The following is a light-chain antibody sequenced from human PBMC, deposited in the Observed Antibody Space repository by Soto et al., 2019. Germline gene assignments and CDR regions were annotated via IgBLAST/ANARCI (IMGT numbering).Light chain of an antibody. V-gene: IGKV1-5*01. J-gene: IGKJ1*01. CDR3: QQYTSYSWT. CDR2: DAS. Sequence: DIQMTQSPSTLSASVGDRVTITCRASQSINSWLAWYQQKPGKAPQILIYDASTLKSGVPSGFSASGSGTEFTLIISSLQPDDFATYYCQQYTSYSWTFGQGTKVEI. CDR1: QSINSW.